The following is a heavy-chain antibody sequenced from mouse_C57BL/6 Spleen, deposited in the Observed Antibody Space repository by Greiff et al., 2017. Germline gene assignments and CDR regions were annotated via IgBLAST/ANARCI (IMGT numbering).Heavy chain of an antibody. CDR3: ARSIGYAMDY. J-gene: IGHJ4*01. V-gene: IGHV1-76*01. D-gene: IGHD2-14*01. CDR2: IYPGSGNT. CDR1: GYTFTDYY. Sequence: VQLQQSGAELVRPGASVKLSCKASGYTFTDYYINWVKQRPGQGLEWIARIYPGSGNTYYNEKFKGKATLTAEKSSSTAYMQLSSLTSEDSAVYFCARSIGYAMDYWGQGTSVTVSS.